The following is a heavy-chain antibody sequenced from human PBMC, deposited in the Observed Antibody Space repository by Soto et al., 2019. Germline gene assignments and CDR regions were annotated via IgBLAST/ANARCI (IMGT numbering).Heavy chain of an antibody. D-gene: IGHD3-22*01. V-gene: IGHV4-30-4*01. CDR1: GDSISSPHYY. Sequence: PSETMSLTCTVYGDSISSPHYYWTWIRQPPGKGLEWVGYIYYTGNNFYNPALKSRVAMSVDPSTNQFSLELASVTAADTAVYFCAREPKQNYDSSPWNGGFDSWGPGTLVTV. CDR2: IYYTGNN. J-gene: IGHJ4*02. CDR3: AREPKQNYDSSPWNGGFDS.